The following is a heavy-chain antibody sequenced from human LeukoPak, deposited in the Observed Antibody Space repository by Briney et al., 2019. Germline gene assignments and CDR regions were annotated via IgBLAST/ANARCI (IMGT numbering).Heavy chain of an antibody. CDR3: AADRRDSSGYYIDY. CDR2: INPNSGGT. J-gene: IGHJ4*02. V-gene: IGHV1-2*02. CDR1: GYTFTGYY. Sequence: ASVKVSCKASGYTFTGYYMHWVRQAPGQGLEWMGWINPNSGGTNYAQKFQERVTITRDMSTSTAYMELSSLRSEDTAVYYCAADRRDSSGYYIDYWGQGTLVTVSS. D-gene: IGHD3-22*01.